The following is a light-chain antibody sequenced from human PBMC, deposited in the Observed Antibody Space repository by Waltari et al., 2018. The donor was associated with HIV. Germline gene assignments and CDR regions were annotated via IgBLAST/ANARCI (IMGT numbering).Light chain of an antibody. CDR2: YDD. CDR1: SSNIASNA. Sequence: QSVLTQPPSVSGAPSQRVTISCSGGSSNIASNAVNWYQQLPGKTPKLLIYYDDQLPSGVSGRFSGSKSGTSASLAISGLQAEDEADYYCQSYDSTLSGVFGTGTKVTVL. V-gene: IGLV1-36*01. CDR3: QSYDSTLSGV. J-gene: IGLJ1*01.